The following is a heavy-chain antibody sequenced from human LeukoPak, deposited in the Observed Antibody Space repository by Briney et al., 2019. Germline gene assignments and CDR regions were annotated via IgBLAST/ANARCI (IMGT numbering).Heavy chain of an antibody. V-gene: IGHV4-59*01. J-gene: IGHJ6*02. CDR3: ARTSRHYYGSGSNLTPWPAGMDV. CDR2: IYYSGSST. CDR1: GGSMSGFF. D-gene: IGHD3-10*01. Sequence: PSETLSRTCTVSGGSMSGFFWTWIRQPPGKELEWIGSIYYSGSSTKYNPSLKSRLTISVDTSKSQFSLKLNSATAADTAVYYCARTSRHYYGSGSNLTPWPAGMDVWGQGTTVTVSS.